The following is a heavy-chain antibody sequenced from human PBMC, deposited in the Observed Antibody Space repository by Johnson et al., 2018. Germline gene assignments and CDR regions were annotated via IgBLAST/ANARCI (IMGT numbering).Heavy chain of an antibody. Sequence: QVQLVQSGAEVTKPGSSVKVSCETGDTFNSYAISWVRQAPGQGLEWMGGIIPLTHKTNYAQNFQGRVRITAVKAPTTAYMELISLRFEDTAVYYCARVLYGVVKGLDVWGQGTTVTVSS. V-gene: IGHV1-69*06. CDR3: ARVLYGVVKGLDV. CDR2: IIPLTHKT. CDR1: DTFNSYA. D-gene: IGHD3-3*01. J-gene: IGHJ6*02.